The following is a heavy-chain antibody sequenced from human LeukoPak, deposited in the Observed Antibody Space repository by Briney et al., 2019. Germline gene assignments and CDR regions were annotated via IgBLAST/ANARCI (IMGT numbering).Heavy chain of an antibody. CDR3: ARGRRYYYGSGSYYKGFWFDP. J-gene: IGHJ5*02. CDR2: INPSGGST. CDR1: GYTFTSYY. Sequence: ASVKVSCKASGYTFTSYYMHWVRQAPGQGLEWMGIINPSGGSTSYAQKFQGRVTMTRDMSTSTVYMELSSLRSEDTAVYYCARGRRYYYGSGSYYKGFWFDPWGQGTLVTVSS. V-gene: IGHV1-46*01. D-gene: IGHD3-10*01.